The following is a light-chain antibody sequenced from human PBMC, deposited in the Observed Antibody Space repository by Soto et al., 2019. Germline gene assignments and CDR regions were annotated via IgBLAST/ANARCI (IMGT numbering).Light chain of an antibody. J-gene: IGKJ4*01. CDR1: QSVISY. V-gene: IGKV1-39*01. CDR3: QQYNNWPLT. Sequence: PLSHSSSLGDIVTVTCRASQSVISYLNWYQQKQGRAPKLLIFAASSLQSGVPGRFSGSGSGTVFTLTISSLQSEDFAVYYCQQYNNWPLTFGGGTKVDIK. CDR2: AAS.